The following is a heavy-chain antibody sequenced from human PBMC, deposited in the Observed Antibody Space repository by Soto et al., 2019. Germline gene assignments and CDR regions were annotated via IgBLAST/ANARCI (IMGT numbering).Heavy chain of an antibody. J-gene: IGHJ4*02. Sequence: HLVESGGGVVQPGRSLRLSCGASGFTFNIYGMHWVRQAPGKGLEWVAVTSYDGSDKFYADSVKGRFTISRDNSKNTLYLEMNSLRTDDTAFYYCEKDLRTMVRGVGAYYFDNCGQGTLVTVSS. CDR2: TSYDGSDK. CDR1: GFTFNIYG. D-gene: IGHD3-10*01. V-gene: IGHV3-30*18. CDR3: EKDLRTMVRGVGAYYFDN.